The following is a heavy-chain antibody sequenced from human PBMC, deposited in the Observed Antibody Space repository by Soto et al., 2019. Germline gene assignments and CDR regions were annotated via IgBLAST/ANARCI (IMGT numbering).Heavy chain of an antibody. CDR3: ARERYSSSWYYYYYGMDV. Sequence: GGSLRLSCAASGFTFSSYAMHWVRQAPGKGLEWVAVISYDGSNKYYADSVKGRFTISRDNSKNTLYLQMNSLRAEDTAVYYCARERYSSSWYYYYYGMDVWGQGTTVTVSS. CDR2: ISYDGSNK. V-gene: IGHV3-30-3*01. D-gene: IGHD6-13*01. CDR1: GFTFSSYA. J-gene: IGHJ6*02.